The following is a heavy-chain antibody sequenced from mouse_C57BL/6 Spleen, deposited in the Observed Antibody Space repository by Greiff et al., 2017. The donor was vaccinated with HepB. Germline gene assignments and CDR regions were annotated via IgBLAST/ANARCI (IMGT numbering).Heavy chain of an antibody. CDR3: ARGDDYGFAY. V-gene: IGHV1-64*01. J-gene: IGHJ3*01. Sequence: QVQLKQPGAELVKPGASVKLSCKASGYTFTSYWMHWVKQRPGQGLEWIGMIHPNSGSTNYNEKFKSKATLTVDKSSSTAYMQLSSLTSEDSAVYYCARGDDYGFAYWGQGTLVTVSA. CDR2: IHPNSGST. CDR1: GYTFTSYW. D-gene: IGHD2-4*01.